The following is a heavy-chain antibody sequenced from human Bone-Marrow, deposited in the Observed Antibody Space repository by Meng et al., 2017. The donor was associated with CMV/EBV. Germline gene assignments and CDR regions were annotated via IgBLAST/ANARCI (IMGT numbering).Heavy chain of an antibody. V-gene: IGHV3-53*05. CDR3: ARDEPRVSYFDY. CDR2: IYSGGST. Sequence: GESLKISCAASGFTVSSNYMSWVRQAPGKGLEWVSVIYSGGSTYYADSVKGRFTISRDNSKNTLYLQMNSLRAEDTAVYYCARDEPRVSYFDYWGQGKLVTVSS. D-gene: IGHD4-11*01. J-gene: IGHJ4*02. CDR1: GFTVSSNY.